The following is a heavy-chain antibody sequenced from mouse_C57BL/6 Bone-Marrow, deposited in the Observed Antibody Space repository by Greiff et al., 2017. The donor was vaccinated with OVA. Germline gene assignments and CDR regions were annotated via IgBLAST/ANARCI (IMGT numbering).Heavy chain of an antibody. CDR1: GYTFTSYG. CDR2: LYPRSGNT. D-gene: IGHD4-1*01. J-gene: IGHJ4*01. V-gene: IGHV1-81*01. CDR3: ARKLGRAMDY. Sequence: QVQLQQSGAELARPGASVKLSCKASGYTFTSYGISWVKQRPGQGLEWIGELYPRSGNTYYNEKFKGKATLTADKSSSTAYMGLRSLTSEDSAVYFCARKLGRAMDYWGQGTSVTVSS.